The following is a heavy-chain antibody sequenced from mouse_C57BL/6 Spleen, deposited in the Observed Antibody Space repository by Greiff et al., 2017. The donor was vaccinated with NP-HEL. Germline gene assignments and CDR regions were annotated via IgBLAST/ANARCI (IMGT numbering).Heavy chain of an antibody. J-gene: IGHJ2*01. D-gene: IGHD3-1*01. CDR3: TRRGDFGYYFDY. CDR2: IDPETGGT. V-gene: IGHV1-15*01. CDR1: GYTFTDYE. Sequence: VQLQQSGAELVRPGASVTLSCKASGYTFTDYEMHWVKQTPVHGLEWIGAIDPETGGTAYNQKFKGKAILTADKSSSTAYMELRSLTSEDSAVYYCTRRGDFGYYFDYWGQGTTLTVSS.